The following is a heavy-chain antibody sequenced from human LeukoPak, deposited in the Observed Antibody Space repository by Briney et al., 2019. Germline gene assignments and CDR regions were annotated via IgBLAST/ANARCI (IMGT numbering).Heavy chain of an antibody. CDR2: MNPNSGNT. CDR1: GYTFTSCD. Sequence: GASVKVSCKASGYTFTSCDINWVRQATGQGLEWMGWMNPNSGNTGYAQKFQGRVTMTRNTSISTAYMELSSLRSEDTAVYYCARVNDMVRGVILSYYGMDVWGQGTTVTVSS. J-gene: IGHJ6*02. CDR3: ARVNDMVRGVILSYYGMDV. V-gene: IGHV1-8*01. D-gene: IGHD3-10*01.